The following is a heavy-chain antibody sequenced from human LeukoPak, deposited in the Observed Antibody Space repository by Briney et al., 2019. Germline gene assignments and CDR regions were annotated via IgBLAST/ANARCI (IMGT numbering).Heavy chain of an antibody. CDR1: GFTFTNAW. V-gene: IGHV3-15*04. CDR3: TTVGYSNYGNDY. CDR2: IESKTDGGTT. J-gene: IGHJ4*02. Sequence: PGGSLRLSCAASGFTFTNAWMSWVRQAPGKGLEWVGRIESKTDGGTTDYAAPVKGRFTISRDDSKNTLYLQMNSLKTEDTAVYYCTTVGYSNYGNDYWGQGTLVTVSS. D-gene: IGHD4-11*01.